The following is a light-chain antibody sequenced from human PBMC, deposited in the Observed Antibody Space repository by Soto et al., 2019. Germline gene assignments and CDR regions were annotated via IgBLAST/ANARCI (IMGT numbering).Light chain of an antibody. Sequence: IPMTQSPSSLSASVGDRVTITCRASQSISNSLNWYQQKPGKAPKLLIYAASSLQSGVPSRFSGSGSGTDFALTIGSLQPEDFATYFCLQDYNYPYSFGQGTKLEIK. CDR2: AAS. V-gene: IGKV1-6*01. J-gene: IGKJ2*01. CDR1: QSISNS. CDR3: LQDYNYPYS.